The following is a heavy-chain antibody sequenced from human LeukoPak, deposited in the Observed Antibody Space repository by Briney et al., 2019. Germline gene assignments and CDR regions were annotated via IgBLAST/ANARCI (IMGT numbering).Heavy chain of an antibody. Sequence: PSGTLSLTCAVSGGSISSSNWWSWVRQPPGKGLEWIGEINHSGSTNYNPSLKSRVTISVDTSKNQFSLKLSSVTAADTAVYYCARGPLYYDFWSGYWYYWGQGTLVTVSS. D-gene: IGHD3-3*01. CDR3: ARGPLYYDFWSGYWYY. CDR2: INHSGST. V-gene: IGHV4-4*02. J-gene: IGHJ4*02. CDR1: GGSISSSNW.